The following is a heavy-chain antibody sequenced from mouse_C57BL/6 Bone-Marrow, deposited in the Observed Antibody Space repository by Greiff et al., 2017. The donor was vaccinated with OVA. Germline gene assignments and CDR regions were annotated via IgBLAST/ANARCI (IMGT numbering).Heavy chain of an antibody. J-gene: IGHJ1*03. CDR1: GFTFSDYG. V-gene: IGHV5-17*01. CDR2: LSSGSSTI. CDR3: ARRYGSSYHYWYFDV. Sequence: EVKLQESGGGLVKPGGSLKLSCAASGFTFSDYGMHWVRQAPEKGLEWVAYLSSGSSTIYYADTVKGRFTISRDNAKNTLFLQMTSLRSEDTAMYYCARRYGSSYHYWYFDVWGTGTTVTVSS. D-gene: IGHD1-1*01.